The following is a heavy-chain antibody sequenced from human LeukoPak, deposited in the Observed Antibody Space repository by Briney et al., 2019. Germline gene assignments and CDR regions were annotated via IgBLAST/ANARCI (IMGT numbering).Heavy chain of an antibody. J-gene: IGHJ5*02. CDR1: GYTFTDYY. CDR3: ARDPNLSSGYYYTVEWFDP. D-gene: IGHD3-22*01. V-gene: IGHV1-2*02. CDR2: INPNSGGT. Sequence: GASVKVSCKASGYTFTDYYMHWVRQAPGQGLEWMGWINPNSGGTNYAQKFQGRVTMTRDTSISTAYMELSRLRSDDTAVYYCARDPNLSSGYYYTVEWFDPWGQGTLVTVSS.